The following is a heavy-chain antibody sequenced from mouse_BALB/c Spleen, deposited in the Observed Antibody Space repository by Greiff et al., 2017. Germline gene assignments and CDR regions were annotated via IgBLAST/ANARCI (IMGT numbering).Heavy chain of an antibody. CDR1: GFSLTSYD. Sequence: ESGPGLVAPSQSLSITCTVSGFSLTSYDISWIRQPPGKGLEWLGVIWTGGGTNYNSAFMSRLSISKDNSKSQVFLKMNSLQTDDTAIYYCVREGGYYEAYWGQGTLVTVSA. D-gene: IGHD2-3*01. J-gene: IGHJ3*01. CDR2: IWTGGGT. CDR3: VREGGYYEAY. V-gene: IGHV2-9-2*01.